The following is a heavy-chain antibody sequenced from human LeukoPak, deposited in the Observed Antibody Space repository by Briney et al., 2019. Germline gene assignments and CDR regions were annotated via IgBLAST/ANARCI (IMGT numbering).Heavy chain of an antibody. V-gene: IGHV1-69*05. J-gene: IGHJ4*02. CDR3: ARELFSSSWYVRDFDY. Sequence: ASVKVSCKASGGTFSSYAISWVRQAPGQGLEWMGRIIPIFGTANYAQKFQGRVTITTDESTSTAYMELSSLRSEDTAVYYGARELFSSSWYVRDFDYWGQGTLVTVSS. D-gene: IGHD6-13*01. CDR2: IIPIFGTA. CDR1: GGTFSSYA.